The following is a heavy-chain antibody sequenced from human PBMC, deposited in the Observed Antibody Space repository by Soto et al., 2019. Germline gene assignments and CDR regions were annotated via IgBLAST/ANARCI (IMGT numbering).Heavy chain of an antibody. V-gene: IGHV3-9*02. CDR1: GFTADDYA. D-gene: IGHD4-17*01. CDR2: ISSNSDTI. Sequence: EVQLVESGGGLVQPGRSLRLSCVASGFTADDYALHWVRQAPGKGLEWVSGISSNSDTIHYADSVKGRFTISRDNAKNSLFLQMNSLRPEDTAVYYCAKDMKWGGMTTIHYFDSWGQGTLVTVSS. CDR3: AKDMKWGGMTTIHYFDS. J-gene: IGHJ4*02.